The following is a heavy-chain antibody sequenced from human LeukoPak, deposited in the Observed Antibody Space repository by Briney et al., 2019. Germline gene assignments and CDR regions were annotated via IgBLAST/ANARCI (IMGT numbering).Heavy chain of an antibody. D-gene: IGHD3-3*01. CDR3: ARGIGDFWSGYYEYYFDY. CDR2: IIPIFGTA. Sequence: RASVKVSCKASGGTFSSYAISWLRQAPGQGLEWMGRIIPIFGTANYAQKFQGRVTITTDESTSTAYMELSSLRSEDTAVYYCARGIGDFWSGYYEYYFDYWGQGTLVTVSS. CDR1: GGTFSSYA. V-gene: IGHV1-69*05. J-gene: IGHJ4*02.